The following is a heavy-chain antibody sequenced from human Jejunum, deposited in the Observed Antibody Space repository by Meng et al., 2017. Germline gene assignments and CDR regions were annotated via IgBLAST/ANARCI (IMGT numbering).Heavy chain of an antibody. CDR2: IYYSGSA. V-gene: IGHV4-39*07. J-gene: IGHJ4*02. CDR1: GASISSGGYS. Sequence: GSLRLSCTVSGASISSGGYSWGWIRQPPGKELEWIGIIYYSGSASYNPSLRSRVTISMDTSKSQFSLNLSSVTAADTAVYYCSRGQGDSWGQGTLVTVSS. CDR3: SRGQGDS.